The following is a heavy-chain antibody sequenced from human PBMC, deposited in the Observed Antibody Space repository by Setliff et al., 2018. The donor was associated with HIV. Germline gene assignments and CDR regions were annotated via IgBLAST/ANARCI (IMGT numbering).Heavy chain of an antibody. J-gene: IGHJ3*02. CDR3: ARRSGSYLSLDAFDI. CDR1: GFTVSDNY. D-gene: IGHD1-26*01. V-gene: IGHV3-23*01. Sequence: GGSLRLSCAASGFTVSDNYMTWVRQAPGKGLEWVSAISGSGGSTYYADSVKGRFTISRDNAKNTLYLQMNSLRAEDTAVYYCARRSGSYLSLDAFDIWGQGTMVTVSS. CDR2: ISGSGGST.